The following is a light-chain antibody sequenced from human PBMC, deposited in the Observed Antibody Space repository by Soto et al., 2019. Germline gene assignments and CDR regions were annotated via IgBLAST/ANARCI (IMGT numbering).Light chain of an antibody. Sequence: EVVLTQSPATLSLSPGERATLSCRASENVRTFVDWYQQKPGQAPRLLMFGASNRATGIPARFSGSGSGTDFTPTISNLEPEDFAVYYCQQHSHWPPWTFGQGTRVEIQ. CDR2: GAS. CDR3: QQHSHWPPWT. V-gene: IGKV3-11*01. J-gene: IGKJ1*01. CDR1: ENVRTF.